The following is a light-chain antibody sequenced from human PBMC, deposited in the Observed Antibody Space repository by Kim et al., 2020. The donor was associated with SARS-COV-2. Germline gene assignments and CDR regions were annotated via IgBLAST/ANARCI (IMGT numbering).Light chain of an antibody. CDR2: GKN. Sequence: SELTQDAAVSVALGQTVRITCQGDSLRSYYASWYQQKPGQAPVLVIYGKNNRPSGIPDRFSGSSSGNTASLTITGAQAEDEADYYCNSRDSSGNHVVFGGGTQLTVL. J-gene: IGLJ2*01. V-gene: IGLV3-19*01. CDR1: SLRSYY. CDR3: NSRDSSGNHVV.